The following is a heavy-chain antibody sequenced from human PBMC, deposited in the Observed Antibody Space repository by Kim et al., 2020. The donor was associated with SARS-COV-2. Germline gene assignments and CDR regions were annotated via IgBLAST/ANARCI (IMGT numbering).Heavy chain of an antibody. Sequence: ASVKVSCKASGYTFTGYYMHWVRQAPGQGLEWMGWINPNSGGTNYAQKFQGWVTMTRDTSISTAYMELSRLRSDDTAVYYCARDAWCGDGGDAGEERYGRYVGGQETALTVS. CDR1: GYTFTGYY. D-gene: IGHD3-10*01. V-gene: IGHV1-2*04. J-gene: IGHJ6*02. CDR3: ARDAWCGDGGDAGEERYGRYV. CDR2: INPNSGGT.